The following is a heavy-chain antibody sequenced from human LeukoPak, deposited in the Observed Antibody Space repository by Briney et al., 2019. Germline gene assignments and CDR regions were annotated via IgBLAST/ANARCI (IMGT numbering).Heavy chain of an antibody. D-gene: IGHD3-22*01. CDR3: AKDPGYYFDSSAYFDY. J-gene: IGHJ4*02. Sequence: GGSLRLSCAASGFTFSSYAMHWVRQAPGKGLEWVAVISYDESNKHYANSVKGRFTISRDNAKNPLYLQMNSLRAEDTALYYCAKDPGYYFDSSAYFDYWGQGTLVTVSS. CDR1: GFTFSSYA. CDR2: ISYDESNK. V-gene: IGHV3-30*04.